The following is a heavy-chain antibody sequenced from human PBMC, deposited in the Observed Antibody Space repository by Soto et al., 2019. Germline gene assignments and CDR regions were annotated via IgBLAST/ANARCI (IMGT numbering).Heavy chain of an antibody. J-gene: IGHJ4*02. CDR3: ARTYSSSWSPFDY. Sequence: SETLSLTCAVYGGSFSGYYWIWTRQPPGKGLEWIGEINHSGSTNYNPSLKSRVAISLDTSKNQFSLKLSSVTAADTAVYYCARTYSSSWSPFDYWGQGTLVTVSS. D-gene: IGHD6-13*01. CDR1: GGSFSGYY. V-gene: IGHV4-34*01. CDR2: INHSGST.